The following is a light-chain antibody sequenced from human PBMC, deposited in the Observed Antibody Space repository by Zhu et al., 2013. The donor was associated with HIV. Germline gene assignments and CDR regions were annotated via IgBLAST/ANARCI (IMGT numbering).Light chain of an antibody. V-gene: IGKV3D-20*02. J-gene: IGKJ3*01. CDR1: QSVSSSY. Sequence: EIVLTQSPGTLSLSPGERATLSCTASQSVSSSYLTWYQQRPGQAPRLLIYGASSRATGIPDRFSGSGSGTDFTLTISRLEPEDFAVYYCQQRSNWPPIFTFGPGTKVEI. CDR2: GAS. CDR3: QQRSNWPPIFT.